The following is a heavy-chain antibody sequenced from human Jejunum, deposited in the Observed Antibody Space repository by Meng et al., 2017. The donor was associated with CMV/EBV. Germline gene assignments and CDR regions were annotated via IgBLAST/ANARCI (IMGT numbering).Heavy chain of an antibody. J-gene: IGHJ4*02. CDR2: MSPNRGTT. D-gene: IGHD6-19*01. CDR1: GYTFTSYD. Sequence: VQRVQSGAWVKQPGASVKVVCKASGYTFTSYDINWVRQGTRQGLEWMGWMSPNRGTTGYAQKFQSRITMTRNISKSTAYMDLSSLRSEDTAVYYCATGVADFEYWGQGTLVTVSS. V-gene: IGHV1-8*01. CDR3: ATGVADFEY.